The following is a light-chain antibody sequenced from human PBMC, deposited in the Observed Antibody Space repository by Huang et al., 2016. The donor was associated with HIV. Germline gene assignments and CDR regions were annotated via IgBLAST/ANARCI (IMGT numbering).Light chain of an antibody. CDR1: QTINSW. CDR2: KTS. Sequence: DIQMTQSPSTLSASVGDTVTITCRASQTINSWLSWYQQKPGKAPKGLIYKTSNLKSGVPSRFSGSGSGTEFTLTINRLEPEDFATYYCQQYDSYWTFGQGTKVEIK. J-gene: IGKJ1*01. V-gene: IGKV1-5*03. CDR3: QQYDSYWT.